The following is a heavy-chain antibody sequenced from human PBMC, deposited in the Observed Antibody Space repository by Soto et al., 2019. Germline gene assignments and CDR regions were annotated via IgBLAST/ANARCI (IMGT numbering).Heavy chain of an antibody. V-gene: IGHV1-18*04. CDR1: GYTFTSYG. CDR2: ISAYNGNT. CDR3: ARAQASGGSLDFDY. J-gene: IGHJ4*02. Sequence: QVQLVQSGAEVKKPGASVKVSCKASGYTFTSYGISWVRQAPGQGLEWMGWISAYNGNTNYVQELQGRVTMTTATSTSTAYTELRSLRSDDTAVYYCARAQASGGSLDFDYWGQGTLVTVSS. D-gene: IGHD1-26*01.